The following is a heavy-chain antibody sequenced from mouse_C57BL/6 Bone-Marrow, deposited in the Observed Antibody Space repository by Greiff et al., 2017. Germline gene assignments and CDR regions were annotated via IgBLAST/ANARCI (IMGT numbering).Heavy chain of an antibody. Sequence: EVMLVESGGGLVKPGGSLKLSCAASGFTFSSYAMSWVRQTPEKRLEWVATISDGGSYTYYPDNVKGRFTISGDNAKNNLYLQMSHLKSEDTAMYYCARGELRSYYYAMDYWGQGTSVTVSS. CDR3: ARGELRSYYYAMDY. CDR1: GFTFSSYA. CDR2: ISDGGSYT. V-gene: IGHV5-4*03. D-gene: IGHD1-1*01. J-gene: IGHJ4*01.